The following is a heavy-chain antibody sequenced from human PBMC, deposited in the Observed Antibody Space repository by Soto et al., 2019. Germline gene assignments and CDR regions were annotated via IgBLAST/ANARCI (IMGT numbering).Heavy chain of an antibody. CDR2: IWYDGSNK. CDR1: GFTFSSYG. D-gene: IGHD3-3*01. CDR3: ARDMAPITIFGVVPPHGGMDV. V-gene: IGHV3-33*01. J-gene: IGHJ6*02. Sequence: GGSLRLSCAASGFTFSSYGMHWVRQAPGKGLEWVAVIWYDGSNKYYADSVKGRFTISRDNSKNTLYLQMNSLRAEDTAVYYCARDMAPITIFGVVPPHGGMDVWGQGTTVTVS.